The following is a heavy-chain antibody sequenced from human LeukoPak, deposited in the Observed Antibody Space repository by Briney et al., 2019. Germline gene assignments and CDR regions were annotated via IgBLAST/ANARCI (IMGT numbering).Heavy chain of an antibody. CDR3: ARDQYGGYALDY. Sequence: GGSLRLSCAASGFTFSSYSMNWVRQAPGKGLEWVPSISSISYIYYADSVKGRFTISRDTAKNSLYLQMNSLRAEDTAVYYCARDQYGGYALDYWGQGTLVTVSS. CDR1: GFTFSSYS. V-gene: IGHV3-21*01. D-gene: IGHD4-17*01. J-gene: IGHJ4*02. CDR2: ISSISYI.